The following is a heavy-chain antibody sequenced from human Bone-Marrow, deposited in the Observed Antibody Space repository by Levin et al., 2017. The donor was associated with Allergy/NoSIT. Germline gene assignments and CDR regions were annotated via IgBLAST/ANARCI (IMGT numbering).Heavy chain of an antibody. V-gene: IGHV3-53*01. J-gene: IGHJ6*02. CDR2: IYSGGST. CDR1: GFTVSSNY. Sequence: LSLTCAASGFTVSSNYMSWVRQAPGKGLEWVSVIYSGGSTYYADSVKGRFTISRDNSKNTLYLQMNSLRAEDTAVYYCARALKYYYYGMDVWGQGTTVTVSS. CDR3: ARALKYYYYGMDV.